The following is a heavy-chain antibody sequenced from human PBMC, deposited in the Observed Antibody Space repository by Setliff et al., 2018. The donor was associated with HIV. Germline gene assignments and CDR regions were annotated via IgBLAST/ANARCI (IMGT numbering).Heavy chain of an antibody. D-gene: IGHD6-19*01. V-gene: IGHV4-38-2*01. Sequence: SSETLSLTCVVSGYSISSGYFWGWIRQPPGEGLEWIGNMHHSGGTYYNPSLKSRVTMSVDTSKNQFSLKLSSVTALDTAVYYCARKGAGTGEFDYWGQGTLVTVSS. CDR3: ARKGAGTGEFDY. CDR2: MHHSGGT. J-gene: IGHJ4*02. CDR1: GYSISSGYF.